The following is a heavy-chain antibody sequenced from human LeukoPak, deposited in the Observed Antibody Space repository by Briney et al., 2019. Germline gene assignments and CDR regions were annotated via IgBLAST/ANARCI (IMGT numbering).Heavy chain of an antibody. CDR3: ARRMGGSFYESSGAFDY. CDR2: IYPGDSDT. D-gene: IGHD5/OR15-5a*01. CDR1: GYSFTTYW. V-gene: IGHV5-51*01. J-gene: IGHJ4*02. Sequence: NRGESLKISCEGSGYSFTTYWIAWVRQMPGKGLEWMGVIYPGDSDTRYSPSFQGQVTISADKSISTASLQWSSLKASDTAMYYCARRMGGSFYESSGAFDYWGLGTLVTVSS.